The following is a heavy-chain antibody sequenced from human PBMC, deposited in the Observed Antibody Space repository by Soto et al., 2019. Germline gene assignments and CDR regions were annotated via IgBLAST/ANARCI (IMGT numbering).Heavy chain of an antibody. CDR1: GFTFSSYG. CDR2: ISYGGSNE. J-gene: IGHJ3*02. CDR3: AGGSGWDAFDI. V-gene: IGHV3-30*03. Sequence: QVQLVESGGGVVQPGRSLRLSCAASGFTFSSYGMHWVRQAPGKGLEWVAVISYGGSNEYYADSVKGRFTISRDNAKNTLYLQMNSLRAEDTAVYYCAGGSGWDAFDIWGPGTMVTVSS. D-gene: IGHD6-19*01.